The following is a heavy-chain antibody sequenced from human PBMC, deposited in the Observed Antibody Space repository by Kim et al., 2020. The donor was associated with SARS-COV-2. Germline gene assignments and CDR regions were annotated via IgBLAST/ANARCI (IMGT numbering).Heavy chain of an antibody. Sequence: GGSLRLSCAASGFTFSSYGMHWVRQAPGKGLEWVAVIWYDGSNKYYADSVKGRFTISRDNSKNTLYLQMNSLRAEDTAVYYCAREGSSFMSGYYGMDVWGQGTTVTVSS. CDR3: AREGSSFMSGYYGMDV. CDR2: IWYDGSNK. J-gene: IGHJ6*02. D-gene: IGHD3-10*01. V-gene: IGHV3-33*01. CDR1: GFTFSSYG.